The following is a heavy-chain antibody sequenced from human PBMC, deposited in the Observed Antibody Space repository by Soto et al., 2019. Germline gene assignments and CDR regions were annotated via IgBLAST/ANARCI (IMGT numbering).Heavy chain of an antibody. J-gene: IGHJ4*02. CDR2: ISYDGSTK. Sequence: QVQLVESGGGVVQPGRSLRLSCAASGFTFTTYAMHWVRQAPGKGLEWVALISYDGSTKYYADSVKGRFTISRDNSKNSLYLQMNSLRAEDTSVYYCAKGGYTGGYYGCGYFDYWAQGTLVTVSS. CDR3: AKGGYTGGYYGCGYFDY. D-gene: IGHD1-26*01. CDR1: GFTFTTYA. V-gene: IGHV3-30*18.